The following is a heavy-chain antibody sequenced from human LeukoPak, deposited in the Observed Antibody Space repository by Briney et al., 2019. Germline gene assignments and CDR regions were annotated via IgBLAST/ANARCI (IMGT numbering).Heavy chain of an antibody. J-gene: IGHJ4*02. CDR2: IIPIFGTA. D-gene: IGHD3-9*01. CDR1: GGTFRSYA. CDR3: ARGRGLRYFDWQMEYYFDY. Sequence: ASVKVSCKASGGTFRSYAISWVRQAPGQGLEWMGGIIPIFGTANYAQKFQGRVTITADESTSTAYMELSSLRSEDTAVYYCARGRGLRYFDWQMEYYFDYWGQGTLVTVSS. V-gene: IGHV1-69*13.